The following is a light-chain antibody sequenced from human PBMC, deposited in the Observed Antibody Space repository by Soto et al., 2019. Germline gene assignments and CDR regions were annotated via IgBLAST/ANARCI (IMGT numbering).Light chain of an antibody. J-gene: IGLJ3*02. V-gene: IGLV1-44*01. CDR2: NNT. CDR3: AVWDESLDGWV. CDR1: SSNIGSHV. Sequence: QSVLTQPPSASGTPGQRVTISCSGSSSNIGSHVVYWYQQLAGTTPKLLMYNNTQRPSGVPDRFSGSTTGTSASLAISGLQSEDEDDYYCAVWDESLDGWVFGGGTKLTVL.